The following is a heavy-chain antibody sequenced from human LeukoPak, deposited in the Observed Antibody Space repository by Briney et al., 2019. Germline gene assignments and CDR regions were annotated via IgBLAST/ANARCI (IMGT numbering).Heavy chain of an antibody. J-gene: IGHJ3*02. D-gene: IGHD6-19*01. CDR2: ISSSSSYI. V-gene: IGHV3-21*01. CDR1: GFTFSSYS. CDR3: ARGPLVAGTGAAFDI. Sequence: GGSLRLSCAASGFTFSSYSMNWVRQAPGKGLVWVSSISSSSSYIYYADSVKGRFTISRDNAKNSLYLQMNSLRAEDTAVYYCARGPLVAGTGAAFDIWGQGTMVTVSS.